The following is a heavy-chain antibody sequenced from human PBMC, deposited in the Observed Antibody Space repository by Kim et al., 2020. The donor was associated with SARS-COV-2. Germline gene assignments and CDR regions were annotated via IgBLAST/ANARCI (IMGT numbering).Heavy chain of an antibody. D-gene: IGHD1-26*01. CDR3: ARGRRELWTRNWFDP. CDR2: INHSGST. V-gene: IGHV4-34*01. CDR1: GGSFSAYY. Sequence: SETLSLTCAVNGGSFSAYYWSWIRQPPGKGLEWIGEINHSGSTNYNPSLKSRVTISVDTSKNQFSLKLSSVTAADTAVFYCARGRRELWTRNWFDPWGQGTLVTVSS. J-gene: IGHJ5*02.